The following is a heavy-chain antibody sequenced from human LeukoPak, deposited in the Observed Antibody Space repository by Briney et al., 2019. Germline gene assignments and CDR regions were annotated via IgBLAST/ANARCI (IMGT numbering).Heavy chain of an antibody. CDR1: GFTFSSYG. J-gene: IGHJ3*02. CDR2: ISYDGSNK. V-gene: IGHV3-30*18. Sequence: TGGSLRLSCAASGFTFSSYGMHWVRQAPGKGLEWVAVISYDGSNKYYADSVKGRFTISRDNSKNTLYLQMNSLRAEDTAVYYCAEVPGPPAIWGQGTMVTVSS. CDR3: AEVPGPPAI.